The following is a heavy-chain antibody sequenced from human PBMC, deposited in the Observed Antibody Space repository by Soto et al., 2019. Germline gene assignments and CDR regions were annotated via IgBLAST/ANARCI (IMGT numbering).Heavy chain of an antibody. Sequence: EVPLLESGGGLVQPGGSLRLSCAASGFTFSSYAMSWVRQAPGKGLEWVSAISGSGGSTYYADSVKGRFTISRDNSKNTLYLQMNSLRAEDTAVYYCAKDIDYYGSGSYYGYWGQGTLVTVSS. CDR1: GFTFSSYA. CDR3: AKDIDYYGSGSYYGY. J-gene: IGHJ4*02. V-gene: IGHV3-23*01. CDR2: ISGSGGST. D-gene: IGHD3-10*01.